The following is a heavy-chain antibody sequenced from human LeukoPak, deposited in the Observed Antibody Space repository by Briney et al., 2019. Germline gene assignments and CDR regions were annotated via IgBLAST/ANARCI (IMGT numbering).Heavy chain of an antibody. CDR3: ARSITMIVVVDY. V-gene: IGHV3-23*01. J-gene: IGHJ4*02. Sequence: GGSLRLSCAASGFTVSDNYMSWVRQAPGKGLEWVSAISGSGGSTYYADSVKGRFTISRDNSKNTLYLQMNSLRAEDTAVYYCARSITMIVVVDYWGQGTLVTVSS. CDR2: ISGSGGST. CDR1: GFTVSDNY. D-gene: IGHD3-22*01.